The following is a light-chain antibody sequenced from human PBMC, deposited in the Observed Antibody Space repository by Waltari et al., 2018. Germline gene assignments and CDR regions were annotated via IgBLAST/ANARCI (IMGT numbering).Light chain of an antibody. V-gene: IGLV3-21*01. CDR3: QVWDANNEPGV. Sequence: SYVLTQPPSVSVAPGVTARITCGGNNIGSKSVHWYRQKPGQAPQLVISYDSDRPSGIPERFSGSNSGDTATLTISRVEAGDEADYYCQVWDANNEPGVFGTGTEVTVL. CDR2: YDS. J-gene: IGLJ1*01. CDR1: NIGSKS.